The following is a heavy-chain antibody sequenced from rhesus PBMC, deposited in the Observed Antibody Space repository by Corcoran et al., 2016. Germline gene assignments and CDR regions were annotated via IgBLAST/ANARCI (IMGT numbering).Heavy chain of an antibody. V-gene: IGHV4-73*01. D-gene: IGHD6-25*01. J-gene: IGHJ6*01. CDR3: ARSAAAGTGRYYYGLDS. Sequence: QVQLQQWGEGLVKPSETLSLTCAVYGGFISGYYYWSWIRQPPGKRLEWIGDIYGNSASTNYNPSLKMRVTISKDTSKNQFSLKLSSVTAADTAVYYCARSAAAGTGRYYYGLDSWGQGVVVTVSS. CDR1: GGFISGYYY. CDR2: IYGNSAST.